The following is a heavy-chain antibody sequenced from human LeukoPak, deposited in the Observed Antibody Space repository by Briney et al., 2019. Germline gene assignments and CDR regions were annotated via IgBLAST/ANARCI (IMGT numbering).Heavy chain of an antibody. D-gene: IGHD2-15*01. V-gene: IGHV3-48*01. CDR2: ISSSSTTI. CDR1: GFTFDGYT. J-gene: IGHJ6*03. Sequence: GGSLRLSCAASGFTFDGYTMNWVRQAPGKGLEWVSYISSSSTTIYYADSVKGRFTISRDNAKNSLYLQMNSLRAEDTALYYCARDRCSGGRCYSLSVGHMDVWGKGTTVTVSS. CDR3: ARDRCSGGRCYSLSVGHMDV.